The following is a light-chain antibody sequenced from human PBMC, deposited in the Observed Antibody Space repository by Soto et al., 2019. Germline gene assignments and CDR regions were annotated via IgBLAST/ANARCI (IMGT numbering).Light chain of an antibody. V-gene: IGLV3-21*02. J-gene: IGLJ1*01. CDR1: NIGSKS. Sequence: ELTQPPSVSVAPGQTARITCGGNNIGSKSVHWYQQKPGQAPVLVVYNDNDRPSGIPERFSGSNPGNTATLTISRVEGGDEADYYCQVWDSSSDHPLYVFGTGTKVTVL. CDR2: NDN. CDR3: QVWDSSSDHPLYV.